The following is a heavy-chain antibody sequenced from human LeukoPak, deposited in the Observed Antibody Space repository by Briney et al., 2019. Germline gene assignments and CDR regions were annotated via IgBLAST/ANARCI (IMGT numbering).Heavy chain of an antibody. J-gene: IGHJ6*02. D-gene: IGHD1-26*01. V-gene: IGHV3-23*01. CDR3: GRAHGRGYYYYGMDV. CDR2: ISGSGGST. Sequence: GGSPRLSCAASGFTFSSYAMSWVRQAPGKGLEWVSAISGSGGSTYYADSVKGRFTISRDNSKNTLYLQMNSLRAEDTAVYYCGRAHGRGYYYYGMDVWGQGTTVTVSS. CDR1: GFTFSSYA.